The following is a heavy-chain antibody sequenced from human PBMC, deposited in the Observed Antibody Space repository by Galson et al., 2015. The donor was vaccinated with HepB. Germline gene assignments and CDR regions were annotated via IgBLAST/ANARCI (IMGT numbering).Heavy chain of an antibody. CDR3: ARVRGSGNFFTPDFDY. J-gene: IGHJ4*02. CDR2: IKQDGSEK. CDR1: GFTFTTYW. Sequence: SLRLSCAASGFTFTTYWLTWVRQAPGKGLEWVGNIKQDGSEKYYVDSVKGRFTISRNNAKNSLYLQMNSLRGEDTAIYYCARVRGSGNFFTPDFDYWGRGTLVTVSS. V-gene: IGHV3-7*01. D-gene: IGHD3-10*01.